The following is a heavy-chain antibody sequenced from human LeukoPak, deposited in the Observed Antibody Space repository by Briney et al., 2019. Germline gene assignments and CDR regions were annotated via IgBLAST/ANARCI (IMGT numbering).Heavy chain of an antibody. V-gene: IGHV4-59*01. Sequence: SETLSLTFTVSGGSFSSYYWSWIRQPPGKGLEWIGYIYYSGSTNYSPSLTSRVTISVDTSKNQFSLKLSSVTAADTAVYYCARVTLRDPRAVLVKGSDYYDSSGYYDWFDPWGQGTLVTVSS. CDR1: GGSFSSYY. J-gene: IGHJ5*02. CDR3: ARVTLRDPRAVLVKGSDYYDSSGYYDWFDP. CDR2: IYYSGST. D-gene: IGHD3-22*01.